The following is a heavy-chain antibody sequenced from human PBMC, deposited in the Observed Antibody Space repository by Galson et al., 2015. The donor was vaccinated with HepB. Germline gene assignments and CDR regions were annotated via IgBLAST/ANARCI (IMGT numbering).Heavy chain of an antibody. CDR1: GFIFSDYT. J-gene: IGHJ3*02. D-gene: IGHD2-21*02. CDR3: ARETRVCVGDTCYSGINTFDI. V-gene: IGHV3-21*01. CDR2: ITRSSAHT. Sequence: SLRLSCAASGFIFSDYTMNWVRQAPGKGLEWVSSITRSSAHTQYADSLKGRITVSRDNAKKSLYLQVNSLRADDTALYYCARETRVCVGDTCYSGINTFDIWGQGTMVTVSS.